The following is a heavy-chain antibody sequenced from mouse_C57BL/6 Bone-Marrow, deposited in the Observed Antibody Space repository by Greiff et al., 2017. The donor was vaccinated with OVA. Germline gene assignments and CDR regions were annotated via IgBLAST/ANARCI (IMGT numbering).Heavy chain of an antibody. CDR1: GYAFTNYL. CDR3: ARWDYYGSSYGFAY. Sequence: QVQLQQSGAELVRPGTSVKVSCKASGYAFTNYLIEWVKQRPGQGLEWIGVINPGSGGTNYNEKFKGKATLTADKSSSTAYMQLSSLTSEDYAVYFCARWDYYGSSYGFAYWGQGTLVTVSA. CDR2: INPGSGGT. J-gene: IGHJ3*01. V-gene: IGHV1-54*01. D-gene: IGHD1-1*01.